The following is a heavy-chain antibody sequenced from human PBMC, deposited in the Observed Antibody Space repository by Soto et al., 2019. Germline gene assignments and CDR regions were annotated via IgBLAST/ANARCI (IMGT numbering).Heavy chain of an antibody. CDR2: IFYSGST. CDR1: GGSINNYY. J-gene: IGHJ4*02. V-gene: IGHV4-59*01. D-gene: IGHD1-1*01. CDR3: ARVRTLERRYFDY. Sequence: PSETLSLTCTVSGGSINNYYWSWIRQNPGKGLEWIGYIFYSGSTNYNPSLQSRVTISVEASKNQVSLKLRSVTAADTAVYYCARVRTLERRYFDYWGQGALVTVSS.